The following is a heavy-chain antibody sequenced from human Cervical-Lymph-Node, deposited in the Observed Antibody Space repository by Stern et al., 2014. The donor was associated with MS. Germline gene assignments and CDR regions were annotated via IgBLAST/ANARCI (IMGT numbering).Heavy chain of an antibody. Sequence: QLVQSGPEVKKPGTSVKVSCKASGFTFTSSAVQWVRQARGQPLEWIGWIVVGSGNTNYAQKFQERVTITRDMSTSTAYMELSSLRSEDTAVYYCAADPRYYYDSSGYPYWGQGTLVTVSS. D-gene: IGHD3-22*01. V-gene: IGHV1-58*01. CDR3: AADPRYYYDSSGYPY. CDR1: GFTFTSSA. J-gene: IGHJ4*02. CDR2: IVVGSGNT.